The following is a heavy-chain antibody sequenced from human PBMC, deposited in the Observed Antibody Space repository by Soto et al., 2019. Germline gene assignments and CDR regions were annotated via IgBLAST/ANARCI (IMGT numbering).Heavy chain of an antibody. CDR2: IYYSGST. Sequence: SETLSLTCIFSCGSIISYYWSWIRQPPGKGLEWIGYIYYSGSTNYNPSLKSRVTISVDTSKNQFSLKLSSVTAADTAVYYCAREGLGQSGACDIWGQGTMVTVSS. D-gene: IGHD3-10*01. J-gene: IGHJ3*02. CDR3: AREGLGQSGACDI. CDR1: CGSIISYY. V-gene: IGHV4-59*01.